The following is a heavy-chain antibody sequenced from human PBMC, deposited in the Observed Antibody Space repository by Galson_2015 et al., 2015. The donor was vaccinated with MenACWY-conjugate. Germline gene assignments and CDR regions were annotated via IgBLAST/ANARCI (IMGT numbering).Heavy chain of an antibody. CDR1: GYTFTNYW. Sequence: QSGAEVKKPGESLKISFKGSGYTFTNYWLGWVRQMPGKGLEWMGIIYPGDSDIRYSPSFQGQVTFSVDKSISTAYLQWSSLKASDTAMYYCGRQYGDYAFDYWGQGTLATVSS. D-gene: IGHD4-17*01. V-gene: IGHV5-51*01. J-gene: IGHJ4*02. CDR3: GRQYGDYAFDY. CDR2: IYPGDSDI.